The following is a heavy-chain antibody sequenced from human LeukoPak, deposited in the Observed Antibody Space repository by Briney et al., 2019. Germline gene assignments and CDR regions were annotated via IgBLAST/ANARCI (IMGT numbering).Heavy chain of an antibody. CDR3: ARGAGIAVAGTLGY. Sequence: SETLSLTCAVCGGSFSGYYWSWIRQPPGKGLEWIGEINHSGSTNYNPSLKSRVTISVDTSKNQFSLKLSSVTAADTAVYYCARGAGIAVAGTLGYWGQGTLVTVSS. CDR1: GGSFSGYY. J-gene: IGHJ4*02. CDR2: INHSGST. D-gene: IGHD6-19*01. V-gene: IGHV4-34*01.